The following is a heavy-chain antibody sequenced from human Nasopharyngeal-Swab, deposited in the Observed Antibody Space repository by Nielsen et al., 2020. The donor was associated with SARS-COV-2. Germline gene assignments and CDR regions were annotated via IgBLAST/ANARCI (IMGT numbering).Heavy chain of an antibody. J-gene: IGHJ4*02. CDR3: AKRQKMQLWLDLFDS. V-gene: IGHV3-23*01. CDR2: ISGSGQST. D-gene: IGHD5-18*01. Sequence: VRQMPGKGLEWVSAISGSGQSTYYADSVKGRFTISRDNSKNTLYLHMNSLRAEDTAVYYCAKRQKMQLWLDLFDSWGQGTLVTVSS.